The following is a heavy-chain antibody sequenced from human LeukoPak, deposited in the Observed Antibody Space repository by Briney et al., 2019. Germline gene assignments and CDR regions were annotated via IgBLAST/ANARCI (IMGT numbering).Heavy chain of an antibody. V-gene: IGHV3-23*01. CDR1: GFTFSSYA. CDR3: AKDWYNPGGAFDI. Sequence: PGGSLRLSCAASGFTFSSYAMSWVRQAPGKGLEWVSAISGSGGRTYYADSVKGRFTISRDNSKNTLYLQMNSLRAEDTAVYYCAKDWYNPGGAFDIWGQGTMVTVSS. CDR2: ISGSGGRT. J-gene: IGHJ3*02. D-gene: IGHD1-1*01.